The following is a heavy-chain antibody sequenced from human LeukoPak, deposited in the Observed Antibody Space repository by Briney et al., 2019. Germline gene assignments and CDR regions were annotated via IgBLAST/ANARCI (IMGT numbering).Heavy chain of an antibody. CDR2: IYYSGST. CDR3: AGLSGYYDSSGLFAFDI. Sequence: SETLSLTCTVSGGSISSSSYYWSWIRQPPGKGLEWIGSIYYSGSTYYNPSLKSRVTISADTSKTQFSLKLSSLTAAGTAVYYCAGLSGYYDSSGLFAFDIWGQGTMVTVSS. J-gene: IGHJ3*02. V-gene: IGHV4-39*01. D-gene: IGHD3-22*01. CDR1: GGSISSSSYY.